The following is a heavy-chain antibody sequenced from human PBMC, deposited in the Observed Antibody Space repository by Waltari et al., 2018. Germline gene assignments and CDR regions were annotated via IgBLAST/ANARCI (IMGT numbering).Heavy chain of an antibody. D-gene: IGHD1-1*01. Sequence: QVQLVESGGGVVQPGRSLRLSCAASGFTFSSYGMHWVRQAPGKGLDWVAVIWYDGSNKYYADSVKGRFTISRDNSKNTLYLQMNSLRAEDTAVYYCARIQPGGPFDYWGQGTLVTVSS. J-gene: IGHJ4*02. CDR3: ARIQPGGPFDY. V-gene: IGHV3-33*01. CDR2: IWYDGSNK. CDR1: GFTFSSYG.